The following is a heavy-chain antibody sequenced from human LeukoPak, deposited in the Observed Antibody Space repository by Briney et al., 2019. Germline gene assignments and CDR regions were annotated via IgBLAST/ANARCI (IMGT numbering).Heavy chain of an antibody. CDR1: DDSFSSHY. Sequence: SETLSLTCAVSDDSFSSHYWTWIRQLPGKGLEWIGYISYIGSTNYNPPLKSRVTISIDTSRNQFSLRLSSVTAADTAVYYCARDLVTVTKGFDIWGQGTMVTVSS. D-gene: IGHD4-17*01. V-gene: IGHV4-59*11. CDR3: ARDLVTVTKGFDI. CDR2: ISYIGST. J-gene: IGHJ3*02.